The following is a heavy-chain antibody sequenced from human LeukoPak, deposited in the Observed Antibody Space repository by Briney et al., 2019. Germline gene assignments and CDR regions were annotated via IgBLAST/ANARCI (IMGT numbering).Heavy chain of an antibody. J-gene: IGHJ3*02. Sequence: SETLSLTCAVYGGSFSGYYWSWIRQPPGKGLEWIGEINHSGSTNYNPSLKSRVTISVDTSKNQFSLKLSSVTAADTAVYYCARGATVNAFDIWAQGTMVTVSS. D-gene: IGHD4-17*01. CDR1: GGSFSGYY. V-gene: IGHV4-34*01. CDR3: ARGATVNAFDI. CDR2: INHSGST.